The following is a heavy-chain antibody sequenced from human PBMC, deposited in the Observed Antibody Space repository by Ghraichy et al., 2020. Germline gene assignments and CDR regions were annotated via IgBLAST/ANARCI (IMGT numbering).Heavy chain of an antibody. CDR3: ARRNGIDY. D-gene: IGHD2-8*01. J-gene: IGHJ4*02. CDR1: GASISSYY. V-gene: IGHV4-59*08. Sequence: SETLSLTCTVSGASISSYYWSWIRQPPGMGLEWIGYIDNSGSTNYNPSLKSRVTISTNTSKNQVSLKLSSVTAADTAVYYCARRNGIDYWGQGTLVTVSS. CDR2: IDNSGST.